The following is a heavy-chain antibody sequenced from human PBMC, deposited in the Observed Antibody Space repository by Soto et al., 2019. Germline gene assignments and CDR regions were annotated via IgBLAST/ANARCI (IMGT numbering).Heavy chain of an antibody. J-gene: IGHJ4*02. CDR3: ARRLSPLDPYYFDY. V-gene: IGHV5-51*01. Sequence: PGESLKISCKGSGYSFTTYWIAWVRQMPGKGLEWMGIIYPGDFDTRYSPSFQGQVTISADKSISTAYLQWSSLKASDTAMYYCARRLSPLDPYYFDYWGQGTLVTVSS. CDR2: IYPGDFDT. CDR1: GYSFTTYW.